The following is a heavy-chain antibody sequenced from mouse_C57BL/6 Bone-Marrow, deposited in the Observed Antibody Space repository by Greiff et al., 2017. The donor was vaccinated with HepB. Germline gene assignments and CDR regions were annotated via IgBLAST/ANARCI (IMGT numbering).Heavy chain of an antibody. D-gene: IGHD4-1*01. CDR2: ISYDGSN. V-gene: IGHV3-6*01. CDR1: GYSITSGYY. J-gene: IGHJ3*01. Sequence: VQLKESGPGLVKPSQSLSLTCSVTGYSITSGYYWNWIRQFPGNKLEWMGYISYDGSNNYNPSLKNRISITRDTSKNQFFLKLNSVTTEDTATYYCARLTGKGAWFAYWGQGTLVTVSA. CDR3: ARLTGKGAWFAY.